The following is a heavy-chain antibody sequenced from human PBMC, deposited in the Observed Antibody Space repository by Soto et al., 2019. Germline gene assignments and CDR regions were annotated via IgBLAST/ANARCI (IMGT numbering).Heavy chain of an antibody. V-gene: IGHV4-31*03. CDR1: GGSISSGGYY. D-gene: IGHD3-9*01. CDR2: IYYSGST. J-gene: IGHJ5*02. Sequence: QVQLQESGPGLVKPSQTLSLTCTVSGGSISSGGYYWSWIRQHPGKGLEWIGYIYYSGSTYYNPSLKGRVTISVYTSKNQFSLKLSSVTAADTAVYYCARCQDSSEYYDILTGYYSHWFDPWGQGTLVTVSS. CDR3: ARCQDSSEYYDILTGYYSHWFDP.